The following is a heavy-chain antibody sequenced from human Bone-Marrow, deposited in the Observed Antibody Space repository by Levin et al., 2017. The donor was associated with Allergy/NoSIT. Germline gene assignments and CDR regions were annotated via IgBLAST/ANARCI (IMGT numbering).Heavy chain of an antibody. V-gene: IGHV3-48*01. CDR1: GFTFSIYN. Sequence: GGSLRLSCAASGFTFSIYNMNWVRQAPGKGLEWVSYISSSSSTIYYADSVKGRFTISRDNAKNSLHLQMNSLRAEDTAVYYCARDDRDCSTSSCNRFDYWGQGTLVTFSS. CDR3: ARDDRDCSTSSCNRFDY. CDR2: ISSSSSTI. D-gene: IGHD2-2*01. J-gene: IGHJ4*02.